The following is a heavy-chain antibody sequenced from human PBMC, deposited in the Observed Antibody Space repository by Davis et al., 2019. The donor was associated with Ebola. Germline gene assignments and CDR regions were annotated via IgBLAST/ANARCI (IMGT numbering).Heavy chain of an antibody. D-gene: IGHD6-13*01. CDR3: AKGHSLYGIAAAGNWFDP. J-gene: IGHJ5*02. V-gene: IGHV3-21*04. CDR2: ISSSSGYI. CDR1: GFTFSSYS. Sequence: GESLKISCAASGFTFSSYSMNWVRQAPGKGLEWVSSISSSSGYIYYADSVKGRFTISRDNSKNTLYLQMNSLRAEDTAVYYCAKGHSLYGIAAAGNWFDPWGQGTLVTVSS.